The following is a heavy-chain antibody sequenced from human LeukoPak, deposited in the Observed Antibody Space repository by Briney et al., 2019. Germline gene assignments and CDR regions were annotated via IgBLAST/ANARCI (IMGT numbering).Heavy chain of an antibody. CDR1: GGSITNYY. CDR3: ARIMGRGYCSSTSCRGDWFDP. Sequence: PSETLSLTCTVSGGSITNYYWSWIRQPPGKGLEWLASIFYTGITNYSPSLKSRVTISVDKSKNQFSLKLSSVTAADTAVYYCARIMGRGYCSSTSCRGDWFDPWGQGTLVTVSS. V-gene: IGHV4-59*12. J-gene: IGHJ5*02. CDR2: IFYTGIT. D-gene: IGHD2-2*01.